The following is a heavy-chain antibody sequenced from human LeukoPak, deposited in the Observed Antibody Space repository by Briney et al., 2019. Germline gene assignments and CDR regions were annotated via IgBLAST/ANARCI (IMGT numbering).Heavy chain of an antibody. J-gene: IGHJ4*02. V-gene: IGHV4-38-2*01. CDR1: GYSISSGYY. CDR3: ARLPSSNYGGV. D-gene: IGHD4-11*01. Sequence: PSETLSRTYAVSGYSISSGYYWGWIRQPPGKGLEWIGSIYHSGSTYYNPSLKSRVTISVDTSKNQFSLKLSSVTAADTAVYYCARLPSSNYGGVWGQGTLVTVSS. CDR2: IYHSGST.